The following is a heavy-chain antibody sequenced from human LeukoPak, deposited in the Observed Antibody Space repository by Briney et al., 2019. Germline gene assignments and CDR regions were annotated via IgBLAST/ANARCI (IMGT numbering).Heavy chain of an antibody. D-gene: IGHD2-2*01. CDR1: GFTFSNAW. V-gene: IGHV3-15*01. CDR3: TTGYCSSTSCHRSLYFDY. CDR2: IKSKSDGGTT. Sequence: GGSLRLSCAASGFTFSNAWMSWVRQAPGKGLEWVGRIKSKSDGGTTDYAGPVKGRITISRDDSKNTLYLQMNSLKTEGTAVYYCTTGYCSSTSCHRSLYFDYWGQGTLVTVSS. J-gene: IGHJ4*02.